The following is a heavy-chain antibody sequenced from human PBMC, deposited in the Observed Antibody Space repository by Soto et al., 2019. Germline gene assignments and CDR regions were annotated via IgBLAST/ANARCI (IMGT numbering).Heavy chain of an antibody. CDR3: ARTTGSIDYFDY. CDR2: IYYSGST. Sequence: SETLSLTCTVSGGSISSSSYYWGWIRQPPGKGLEWIGSIYYSGSTYYNPSLKSRVTISVDTSKNQFSLKLSSVTAADTAVYYCARTTGSIDYFDYWGQGTLVTVSS. CDR1: GGSISSSSYY. D-gene: IGHD1-26*01. J-gene: IGHJ4*02. V-gene: IGHV4-39*01.